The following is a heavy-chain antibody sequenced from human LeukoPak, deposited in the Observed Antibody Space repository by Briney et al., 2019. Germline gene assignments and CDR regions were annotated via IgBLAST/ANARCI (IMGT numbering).Heavy chain of an antibody. V-gene: IGHV3-53*01. D-gene: IGHD4-17*01. J-gene: IGHJ4*02. CDR3: ARDPYGAFDY. CDR2: IYSGGST. Sequence: GRSLRLSCAASGFTFSSYGMHWVRQAPGKGLEWVSVIYSGGSTYYADSVKGRFTISRDNSKNTLYLQMNSLGAEDTAVYYCARDPYGAFDYWGQGTLVTVSS. CDR1: GFTFSSYG.